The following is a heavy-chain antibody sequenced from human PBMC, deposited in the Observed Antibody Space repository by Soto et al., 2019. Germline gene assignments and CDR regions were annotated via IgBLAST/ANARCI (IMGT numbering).Heavy chain of an antibody. CDR3: ATDSGTSDY. Sequence: GGSLRLSXAASGLTFSSYWMSWIRQAPGKGLEWVANIKQNGSERYYVDSVKGRFTISRDNAKNSLYLQINSLRAEDTAVYFCATDSGTSDYWGQGTLVTVSS. V-gene: IGHV3-7*01. CDR1: GLTFSSYW. J-gene: IGHJ4*02. D-gene: IGHD1-1*01. CDR2: IKQNGSER.